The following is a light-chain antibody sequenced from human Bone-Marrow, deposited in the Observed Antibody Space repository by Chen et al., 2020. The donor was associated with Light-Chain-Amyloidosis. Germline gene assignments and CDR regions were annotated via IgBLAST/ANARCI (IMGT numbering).Light chain of an antibody. J-gene: IGLJ3*02. CDR1: NIGSTS. V-gene: IGLV3-21*02. CDR2: DDS. CDR3: QVWDRSSDLPV. Sequence: SYVLTQPSSESVAPGQTATIACGGNNIGSTSVHWYQQTPGQAPLLVVYDDSDRPSGIPERLSGSNSGNTAALTISRVEAGDEADYYCQVWDRSSDLPVFGGGTKLTVL.